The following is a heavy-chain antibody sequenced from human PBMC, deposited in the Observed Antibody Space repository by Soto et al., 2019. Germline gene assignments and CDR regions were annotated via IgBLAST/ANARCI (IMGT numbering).Heavy chain of an antibody. J-gene: IGHJ4*02. CDR1: GYTFTSYG. V-gene: IGHV1-18*04. CDR2: ISGNNGNT. Sequence: QAQLVQSGAEVKTPGASVKVSCKPSGYTFTSYGVTWVRQAPGQGLEWMGWISGNNGNTNYAQKFQDRVVMTTDTSTNTAFMELRGLTSDDTAVYYCARDLVVQTTTGGVDFWGQGTLVTVSS. D-gene: IGHD2-2*01. CDR3: ARDLVVQTTTGGVDF.